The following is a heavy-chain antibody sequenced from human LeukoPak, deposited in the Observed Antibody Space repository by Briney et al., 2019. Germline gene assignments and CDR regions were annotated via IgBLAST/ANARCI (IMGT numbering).Heavy chain of an antibody. CDR2: IWYDGSNK. Sequence: GESLKISCAASGFPFSSYGMHWVRQAPGKGLEWVAVIWYDGSNKYYADSVKGRFTISRDNSKNALYLQMNSLRAEDTAVYYCAKGDSSGWSLDYWGQGTLVTVSS. CDR1: GFPFSSYG. CDR3: AKGDSSGWSLDY. J-gene: IGHJ4*02. D-gene: IGHD6-19*01. V-gene: IGHV3-33*06.